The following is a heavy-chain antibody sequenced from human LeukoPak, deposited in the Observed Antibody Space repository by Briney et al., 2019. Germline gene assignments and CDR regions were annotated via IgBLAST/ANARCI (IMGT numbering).Heavy chain of an antibody. CDR3: ARSDYYDSSGYYDY. D-gene: IGHD3-22*01. Sequence: SETLSLTCTVSGGSISSYYWSWIRQPPGKGLEWIGYNYYSGSTNYNPSLKSRVTISVDTSKNQFSLKLSSVTAADTAVYYCARSDYYDSSGYYDYWGQGTLVTVSS. J-gene: IGHJ4*02. CDR1: GGSISSYY. V-gene: IGHV4-59*01. CDR2: NYYSGST.